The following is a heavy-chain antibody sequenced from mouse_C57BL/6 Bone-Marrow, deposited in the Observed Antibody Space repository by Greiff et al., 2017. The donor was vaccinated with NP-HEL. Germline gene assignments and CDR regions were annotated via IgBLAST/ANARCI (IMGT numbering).Heavy chain of an antibody. J-gene: IGHJ1*03. CDR3: TRDNGNYFYWYFDV. Sequence: EVKLMESGEGLVKPGGSLNLSCAASGFTFSSYAMSWVRQTPEKRLEWVAYISSGGDYIYYADTVKGRFTISRDNARNTLYLQMSSLKSEDTAMYYCTRDNGNYFYWYFDVWGTGTTVTVSS. CDR2: ISSGGDYI. V-gene: IGHV5-9-1*02. CDR1: GFTFSSYA. D-gene: IGHD2-1*01.